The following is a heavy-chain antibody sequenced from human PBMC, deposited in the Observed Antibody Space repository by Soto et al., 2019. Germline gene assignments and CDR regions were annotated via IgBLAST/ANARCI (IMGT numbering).Heavy chain of an antibody. CDR2: VSPNGQGI. CDR1: VFTRGSYG. CDR3: AKDRDYPRDYFHY. V-gene: IGHV3-23*01. Sequence: PWWSLRLSCSASVFTRGSYGMSWFRQAPGKGLEWVSAVSPNGQGIYYADSVRGRFTISRDFSKNTVFLHMDSLRAEDTAVYYCAKDRDYPRDYFHYWGQGTLVTVSS. J-gene: IGHJ4*02. D-gene: IGHD3-10*01.